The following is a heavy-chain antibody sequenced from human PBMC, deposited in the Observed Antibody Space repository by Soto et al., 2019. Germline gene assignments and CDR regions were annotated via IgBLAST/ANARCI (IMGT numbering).Heavy chain of an antibody. CDR3: ARDASYGDYNHDAFDI. J-gene: IGHJ3*02. CDR1: GGSISRGDYS. V-gene: IGHV4-30-2*01. D-gene: IGHD4-17*01. Sequence: PSETLSLTCAVPGGSISRGDYSWAWIRLPPGKGLEWIGYIYHSGSTYYSPSLKSRVTISLDRSKNQFSLQLSSVTAADTAVYYCARDASYGDYNHDAFDIWGQGTMVT. CDR2: IYHSGST.